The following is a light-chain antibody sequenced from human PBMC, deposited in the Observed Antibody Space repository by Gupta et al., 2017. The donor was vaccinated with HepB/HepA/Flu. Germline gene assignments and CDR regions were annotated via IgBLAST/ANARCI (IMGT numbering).Light chain of an antibody. CDR2: AVT. CDR3: SSYAGSGTWV. CDR1: RSDVGSYSR. V-gene: IGLV2-23*02. J-gene: IGLJ3*02. Sequence: QSVLTQPASVSGSPGQSITISCTGPRSDVGSYSRVSWFQQHPGKAPKLIIYAVTKRPYGISHRFSDSKSGSTASLTISALQAEDEAHYFCSSYAGSGTWVFGGGTKLTVL.